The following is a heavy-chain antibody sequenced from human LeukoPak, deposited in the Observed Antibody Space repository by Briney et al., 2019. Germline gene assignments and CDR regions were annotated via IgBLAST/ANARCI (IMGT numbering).Heavy chain of an antibody. J-gene: IGHJ4*02. CDR2: ISSSSSYI. V-gene: IGHV3-21*01. CDR1: GFTFSSYS. CDR3: AREGGSYFFDY. Sequence: PGGSLRLSCAASGFTFSSYSMNWVRQAPGKGLEWVSSISSSSSYIYYADSVKGRFTISRDNAKSSLYLQMNSLRAEDTAVYYCAREGGSYFFDYWGQGTLVTVSS. D-gene: IGHD1-26*01.